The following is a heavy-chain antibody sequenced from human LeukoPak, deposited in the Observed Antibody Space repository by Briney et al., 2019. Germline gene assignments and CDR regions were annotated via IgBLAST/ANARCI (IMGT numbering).Heavy chain of an antibody. CDR3: ARGSVRLDY. CDR2: ISPSGST. CDR1: GDSISSSDNY. D-gene: IGHD4-17*01. J-gene: IGHJ4*02. V-gene: IGHV4-61*02. Sequence: SETLSLTCTVSGDSISSSDNYWSRIRQPAGKGLEWIGRISPSGSTIYNPSLKSRVTLSVDTSKNQFSLKLTSVTAADTAIYYCARGSVRLDYWGQGTLVTVSS.